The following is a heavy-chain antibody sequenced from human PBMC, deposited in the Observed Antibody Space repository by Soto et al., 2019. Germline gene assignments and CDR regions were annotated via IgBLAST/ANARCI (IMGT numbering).Heavy chain of an antibody. V-gene: IGHV1-69*08. CDR2: IIPILGIA. D-gene: IGHD2-2*01. Sequence: QVQLVQSGAEVKKPGSSVMVSCKASGGTFSSYTISWVRQAPGQGLEWMGRIIPILGIANYAQKFQGRVTITADKSTSTAYMELSSLRSEDTAVYYCARDSRGVVVVPAVIGAFDIWGQGTMVTVSS. J-gene: IGHJ3*02. CDR3: ARDSRGVVVVPAVIGAFDI. CDR1: GGTFSSYT.